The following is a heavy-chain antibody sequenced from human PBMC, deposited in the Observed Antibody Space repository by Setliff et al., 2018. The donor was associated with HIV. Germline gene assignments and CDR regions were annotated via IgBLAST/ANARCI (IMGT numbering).Heavy chain of an antibody. D-gene: IGHD1-26*01. V-gene: IGHV4-39*07. CDR1: GGSVGSGSYD. Sequence: SETLSLTCTVSGGSVGSGSYDWSWSRPSPGKGLERIGSIYYDGRTFYKPALNSRVTLSVDTSENQFSLRLSSVPAADTAVYYCARGVPLLPPRNWGQGALVTVSS. CDR3: ARGVPLLPPRN. CDR2: IYYDGRT. J-gene: IGHJ4*02.